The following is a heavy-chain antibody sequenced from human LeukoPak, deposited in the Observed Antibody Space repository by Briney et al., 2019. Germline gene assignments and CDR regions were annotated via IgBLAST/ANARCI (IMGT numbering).Heavy chain of an antibody. V-gene: IGHV3-73*01. J-gene: IGHJ4*02. Sequence: GGSLRLSCAASGFTFSGSTMHRVRQASGKGLEWVGRIRSKHDSYATAYGASVKGRFTISRDDSKNTAYLQMNSLKIEDTAVYYCTRLWGDCGGDCYSRDYWGQGTLVTVSS. CDR2: IRSKHDSYAT. CDR1: GFTFSGST. CDR3: TRLWGDCGGDCYSRDY. D-gene: IGHD2-21*02.